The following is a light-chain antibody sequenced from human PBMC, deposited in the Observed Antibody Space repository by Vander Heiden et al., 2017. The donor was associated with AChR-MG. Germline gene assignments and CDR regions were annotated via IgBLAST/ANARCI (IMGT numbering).Light chain of an antibody. CDR2: DVN. Sequence: QSALTQPASVSGSPGQSITISCTGTTTDIGGYDYVSWYQHHPGKAPKLLIFDVNDRPSGVSNRFSGSKSGRTASLTISGLQAEDEADYYCSSYRSTSPVVFGGGTKLTVL. J-gene: IGLJ2*01. V-gene: IGLV2-14*03. CDR1: TTDIGGYDY. CDR3: SSYRSTSPVV.